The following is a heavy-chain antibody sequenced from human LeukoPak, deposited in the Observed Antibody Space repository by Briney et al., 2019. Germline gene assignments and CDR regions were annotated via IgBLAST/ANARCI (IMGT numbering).Heavy chain of an antibody. CDR3: ARDSTLGEAAWGALSY. V-gene: IGHV1-69*13. Sequence: SVKVSCKASGGTFSSYAISWVRQAPGQGLEWMGGIIPIFGTANYAQKFQGRVTITADESTSTAYMELSSLRSEDTAVYYCARDSTLGEAAWGALSYWGQGTLVTVSS. CDR2: IIPIFGTA. J-gene: IGHJ4*02. CDR1: GGTFSSYA. D-gene: IGHD3-16*01.